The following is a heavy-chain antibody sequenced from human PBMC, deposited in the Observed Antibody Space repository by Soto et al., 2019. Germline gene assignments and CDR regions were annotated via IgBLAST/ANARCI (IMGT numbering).Heavy chain of an antibody. CDR1: GGSFTSNNW. J-gene: IGHJ4*02. Sequence: SETLSLTCAVSGGSFTSNNWWTWVRQPPGQGLEWIGEIYRAGSTNYNPSLKSRVTISLDKSENQFSLKVTSLTAADTAVYYCASRDPGTSVDYWGQGTLVTVSS. CDR3: ASRDPGTSVDY. D-gene: IGHD1-7*01. V-gene: IGHV4-4*02. CDR2: IYRAGST.